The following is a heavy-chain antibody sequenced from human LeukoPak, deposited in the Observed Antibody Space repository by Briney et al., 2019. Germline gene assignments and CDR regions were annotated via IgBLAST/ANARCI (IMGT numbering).Heavy chain of an antibody. Sequence: ASVKVSCKASGYTFTGYYMHWVRQAPGQGLEWMGWINPNSGGTNYAQKFQGRVTVTRDTSISTAYMELSRLRSDDTAVYYCVSRSIAARLTPDDAFDIWGQGTMVTVSS. D-gene: IGHD6-6*01. CDR3: VSRSIAARLTPDDAFDI. CDR1: GYTFTGYY. J-gene: IGHJ3*02. CDR2: INPNSGGT. V-gene: IGHV1-2*02.